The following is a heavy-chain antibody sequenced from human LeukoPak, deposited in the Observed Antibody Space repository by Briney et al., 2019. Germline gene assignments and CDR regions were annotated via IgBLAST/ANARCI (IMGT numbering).Heavy chain of an antibody. J-gene: IGHJ5*02. D-gene: IGHD3-10*01. CDR1: GGSISSISYY. CDR2: IYYSGST. V-gene: IGHV4-61*05. CDR3: ARGRYYGSGNDFRFDP. Sequence: SESLCLTCTVPGGSISSISYYWGWIRQPPGKGLGWIGYIYYSGSTNYKHSLKSLVTISVDTSKKQCSLKLGSVTAADTAVYYCARGRYYGSGNDFRFDPWGQGTLVNVSS.